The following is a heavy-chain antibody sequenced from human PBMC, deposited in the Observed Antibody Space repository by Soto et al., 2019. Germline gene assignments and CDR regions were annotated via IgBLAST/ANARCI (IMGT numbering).Heavy chain of an antibody. Sequence: SENLLISCSVYRGCICCSSSYPGRFRQSPGKGLEWIGSIYYSGSTYYNPSLKSRVTISVDTSKNQFSLKLSSVTAADTAVYYCARQEDFRLLLVPSISDYWGQGTLVT. CDR3: ARQEDFRLLLVPSISDY. CDR1: RGCICCSSSY. V-gene: IGHV4-39*01. D-gene: IGHD3-22*01. J-gene: IGHJ4*02. CDR2: IYYSGST.